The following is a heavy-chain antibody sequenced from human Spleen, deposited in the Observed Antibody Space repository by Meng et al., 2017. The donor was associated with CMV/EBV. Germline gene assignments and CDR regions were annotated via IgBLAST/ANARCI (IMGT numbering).Heavy chain of an antibody. Sequence: FSGFSLTTGRLGVSWIRQAPEKALEWLEVIYWKDDKLCNQHLSSRLTITKDTSKNQMILTLTHLDPVDTATYYCVHSDIWSHLAIDYWGQGTLVTVSS. J-gene: IGHJ4*02. CDR1: GFSLTTGRLG. CDR3: VHSDIWSHLAIDY. CDR2: IYWKDDK. V-gene: IGHV2-5*01. D-gene: IGHD3-3*01.